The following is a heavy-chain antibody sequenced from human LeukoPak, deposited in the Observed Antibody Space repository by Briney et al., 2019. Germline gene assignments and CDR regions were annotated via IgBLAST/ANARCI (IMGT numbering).Heavy chain of an antibody. Sequence: PSETLSLTCTVSGGSISSYYWSWIRQPPGEGLEWTGYIYYSGSTNYNPSLESRVTISVDTSKNQFSLKLSSVTAADTAVYYCARYDSSGYYSGFDPWGQGTLVTVSS. D-gene: IGHD3-22*01. CDR2: IYYSGST. CDR1: GGSISSYY. V-gene: IGHV4-59*01. CDR3: ARYDSSGYYSGFDP. J-gene: IGHJ5*02.